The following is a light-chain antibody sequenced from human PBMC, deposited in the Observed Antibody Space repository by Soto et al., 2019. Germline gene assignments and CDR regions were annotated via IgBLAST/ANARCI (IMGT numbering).Light chain of an antibody. Sequence: DIQMTQSPSSLSASVGDRVTITCRASQSISSHLNWYQQKPGKAPTLLIYAASGLQSGVPSRFSGSGSGTDFTLTISSLQPEDFATYYCQQGYSTVLYTFGQGTKLEIK. J-gene: IGKJ2*01. CDR2: AAS. V-gene: IGKV1-39*01. CDR1: QSISSH. CDR3: QQGYSTVLYT.